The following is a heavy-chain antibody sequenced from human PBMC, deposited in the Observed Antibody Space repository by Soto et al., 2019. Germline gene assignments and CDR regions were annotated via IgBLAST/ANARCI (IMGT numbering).Heavy chain of an antibody. Sequence: PGGSLRLSCAASGFTFSSYWMSWVRQAPGKGLEWVANIKQDGSEKYYVDSVKGRFTISRDNAKNSLYLQMNSLRAEDTAVYYCATRSTSCPCWFDPWGQGTLVTVSS. D-gene: IGHD2-2*01. CDR1: GFTFSSYW. J-gene: IGHJ5*02. V-gene: IGHV3-7*03. CDR3: ATRSTSCPCWFDP. CDR2: IKQDGSEK.